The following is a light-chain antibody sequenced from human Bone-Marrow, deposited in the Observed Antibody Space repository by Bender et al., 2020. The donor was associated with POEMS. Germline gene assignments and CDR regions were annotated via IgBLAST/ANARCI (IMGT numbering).Light chain of an antibody. V-gene: IGLV1-44*01. CDR2: ANN. CDR1: RSNIGSNT. CDR3: AVWDDSLNGWV. J-gene: IGLJ3*02. Sequence: QSVLTQPPSASGTPGQRVAISCSGSRSNIGSNTVAWYQQFPGTAPKLLIYANNQRPSEVPDRFSGSRSGTSASLAISGLQSEDEADYYCAVWDDSLNGWVFGGGTKLTVL.